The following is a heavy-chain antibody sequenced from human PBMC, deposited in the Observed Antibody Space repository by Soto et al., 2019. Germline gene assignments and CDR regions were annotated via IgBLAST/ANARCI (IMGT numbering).Heavy chain of an antibody. CDR2: ISGSGGST. V-gene: IGHV3-23*01. J-gene: IGHJ4*02. Sequence: EVQLLESGGGLVQPGGSLRLSCAASGFTFSSYAMSWVRQAPGKGLEWVSAISGSGGSTYYADAVKGRFTISRDNSKNTLYLQMNSLRAEDTAVYYCAKDPGDILTGYDDYWGQGTLVTVSS. CDR1: GFTFSSYA. D-gene: IGHD3-9*01. CDR3: AKDPGDILTGYDDY.